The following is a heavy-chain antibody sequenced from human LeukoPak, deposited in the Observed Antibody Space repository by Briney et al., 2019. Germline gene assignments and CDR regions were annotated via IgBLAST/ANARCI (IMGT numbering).Heavy chain of an antibody. J-gene: IGHJ6*02. CDR2: FDPEDGET. D-gene: IGHD2-2*01. CDR3: ATSGKVVVVPAASYYYYGMDV. Sequence: GASVKVSCKVSGYTLTELSMRWVRQAPGKGLEWMGGFDPEDGETIYAQKFQGRVTMTEDTSTDTAYMELSSLRSEDTAVYYCATSGKVVVVPAASYYYYGMDVWGQGTTVTVSS. V-gene: IGHV1-24*01. CDR1: GYTLTELS.